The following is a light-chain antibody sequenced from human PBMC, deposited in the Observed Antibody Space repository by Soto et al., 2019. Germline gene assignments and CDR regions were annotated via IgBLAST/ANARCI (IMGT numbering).Light chain of an antibody. Sequence: EIVLTQSPATLSLSPGERATLSCRASQSVGSYLAWDQQKPGQAPRLLIYDASNRATGIPARFSGSGSGTDFTLTISSLEPEDFAVYYCQQRSNWPPSFGGGTKVEIK. CDR2: DAS. J-gene: IGKJ4*01. V-gene: IGKV3-11*01. CDR1: QSVGSY. CDR3: QQRSNWPPS.